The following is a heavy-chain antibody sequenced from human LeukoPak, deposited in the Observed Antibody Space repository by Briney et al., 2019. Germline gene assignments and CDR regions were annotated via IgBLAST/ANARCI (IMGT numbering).Heavy chain of an antibody. Sequence: GGSLRLSCVASGFTFNNYVVTWVRQAPGKGLEWVSSISGSGSTTYFADSVKGRFTISRDNSKNTMYLQMSSLRAEDTAIYYRAKDSTVSGSYYGLDIWGQGTKVTGS. CDR2: ISGSGSTT. CDR3: AKDSTVSGSYYGLDI. D-gene: IGHD5-12*01. J-gene: IGHJ6*02. CDR1: GFTFNNYV. V-gene: IGHV3-23*01.